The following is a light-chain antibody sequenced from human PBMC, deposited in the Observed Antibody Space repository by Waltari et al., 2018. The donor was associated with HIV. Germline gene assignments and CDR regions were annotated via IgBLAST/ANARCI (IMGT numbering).Light chain of an antibody. V-gene: IGLV3-21*01. CDR1: NIGDKH. J-gene: IGLJ1*01. Sequence: YVLTQPPSVSVAPGKTATITCGGNNIGDKHVHWYQQKSGQAPVLVIYDDKLRPSGIPARISGCNAGGTATLTISGVEVGDEAEYYCQVFENSRDQAFGTGTKVTVL. CDR2: DDK. CDR3: QVFENSRDQA.